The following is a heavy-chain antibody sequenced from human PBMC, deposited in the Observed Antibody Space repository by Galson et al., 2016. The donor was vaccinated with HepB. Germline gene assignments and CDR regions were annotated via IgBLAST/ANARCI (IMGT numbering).Heavy chain of an antibody. V-gene: IGHV3-74*01. J-gene: IGHJ4*02. CDR1: GFTFSSHW. CDR2: IKGDGSAT. D-gene: IGHD3-3*01. Sequence: SLRLSCAVSGFTFSSHWMHWVRQVPGKGLAWVSRIKGDGSATNYADSVKGRFAISRDNAKNTLSLQMNSLRAEDTAVYYCVRDGVGAAPFDFWGQGSLVTVAS. CDR3: VRDGVGAAPFDF.